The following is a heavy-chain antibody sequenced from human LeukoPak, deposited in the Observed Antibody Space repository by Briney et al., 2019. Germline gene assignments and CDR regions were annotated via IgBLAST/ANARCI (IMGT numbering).Heavy chain of an antibody. D-gene: IGHD3-22*01. J-gene: IGHJ4*02. Sequence: PGGSLRLSCAASGFTFSSYGMHWVRQAPGKGLEWVAVISYDGSNKYYADSVKGRFTISRDNSKNTLYQQMNSLRAEDTAVYYCAKDRSYYYDSSGYPDYWGQGTLVTVSS. CDR1: GFTFSSYG. CDR2: ISYDGSNK. CDR3: AKDRSYYYDSSGYPDY. V-gene: IGHV3-30*18.